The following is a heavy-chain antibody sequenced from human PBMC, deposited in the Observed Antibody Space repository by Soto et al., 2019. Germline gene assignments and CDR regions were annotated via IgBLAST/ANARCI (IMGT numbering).Heavy chain of an antibody. CDR2: VNPNSGGT. J-gene: IGHJ6*02. CDR3: ARELELRHYYYGMDV. Sequence: SVKGSCKASGYTFTGYYMHWVRQAPGQGREWMGWVNPNSGGTNYAQKFQGRVTMTRDTSISTAYMELSRLRSDDTAVYYCARELELRHYYYGMDVWGQGTTVTVSS. CDR1: GYTFTGYY. V-gene: IGHV1-2*02. D-gene: IGHD1-7*01.